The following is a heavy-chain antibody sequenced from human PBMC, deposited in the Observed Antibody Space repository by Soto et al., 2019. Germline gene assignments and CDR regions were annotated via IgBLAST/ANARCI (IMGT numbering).Heavy chain of an antibody. J-gene: IGHJ4*02. CDR2: IYSAGST. CDR1: GFTVSSNY. D-gene: IGHD6-13*01. CDR3: ARLRLDGAVAGNHYFDF. Sequence: WGSLSLSCEASGFTVSSNYMTWVRQAPGKGLEWVSVIYSAGSTYYADSVKGRFTISRDNSKNTLFLQMNSLRAEDTAVYYCARLRLDGAVAGNHYFDFWGLGTLVTVSS. V-gene: IGHV3-53*01.